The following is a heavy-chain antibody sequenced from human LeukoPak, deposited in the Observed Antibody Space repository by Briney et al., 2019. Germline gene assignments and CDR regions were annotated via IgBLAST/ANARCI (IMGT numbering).Heavy chain of an antibody. CDR1: GFTFDDYA. V-gene: IGHV3-9*01. J-gene: IGHJ4*02. CDR2: ISWSSGSI. Sequence: GGSLRLSCAASGFTFDDYAMHWVRQAPGKGLEWVSGISWSSGSIGYADSVKGRFTISRDNAKNSLYLQMNSLRAEDTAFYYCAKAPGYHRYYFDYWGQGTLVTVSS. D-gene: IGHD3-9*01. CDR3: AKAPGYHRYYFDY.